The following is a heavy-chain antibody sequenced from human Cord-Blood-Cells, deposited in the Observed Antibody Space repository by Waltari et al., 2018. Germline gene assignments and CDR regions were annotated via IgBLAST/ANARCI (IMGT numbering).Heavy chain of an antibody. D-gene: IGHD1-26*01. J-gene: IGHJ6*03. CDR3: ARLVGSGSYYYYYYYMDV. CDR1: GGSISSSRYY. V-gene: IGHV4-39*07. Sequence: QLQLQESGPGLVKPSETLSLTCTVSGGSISSSRYYWGWIRQPPGKGLEWIGSIYYSGSTYYNPSLKSRVTISVDTSKNQFSLKLSSVTAADTAVYYCARLVGSGSYYYYYYYMDVWGKGTTVTVSS. CDR2: IYYSGST.